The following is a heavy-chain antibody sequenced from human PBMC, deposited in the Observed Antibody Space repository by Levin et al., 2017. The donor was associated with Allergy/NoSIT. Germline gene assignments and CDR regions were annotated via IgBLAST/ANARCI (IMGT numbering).Heavy chain of an antibody. V-gene: IGHV3-74*01. D-gene: IGHD3-3*01. J-gene: IGHJ6*03. Sequence: SGGSLRLSCAASGFTFSIYRMHWVRQAPGKGLVWVSRIKSDGSDPNYADSVKGRFTISRDNAKNTLYLQMNSLRAEDTAVYYCTRIKRLEYYMEVWGKGTTVSVS. CDR3: TRIKRLEYYMEV. CDR1: GFTFSIYR. CDR2: IKSDGSDP.